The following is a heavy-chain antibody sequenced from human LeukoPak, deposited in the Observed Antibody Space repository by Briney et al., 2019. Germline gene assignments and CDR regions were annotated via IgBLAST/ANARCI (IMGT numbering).Heavy chain of an antibody. CDR3: ASGDDFWRASPPSQNWFDP. Sequence: GASVKVSCKASGYTFTGYYMHWVRQAPGQGLEWMGWINPNSGGTNYAQKFQGRVTMTRDTSISTAYMELSRLRSDDTAVYYCASGDDFWRASPPSQNWFDPWGQGTLVTVSS. CDR2: INPNSGGT. CDR1: GYTFTGYY. V-gene: IGHV1-2*02. J-gene: IGHJ5*02. D-gene: IGHD3-3*01.